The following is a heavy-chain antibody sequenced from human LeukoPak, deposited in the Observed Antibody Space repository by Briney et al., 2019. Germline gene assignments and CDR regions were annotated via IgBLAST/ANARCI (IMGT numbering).Heavy chain of an antibody. CDR1: GFTFSSYT. J-gene: IGHJ5*01. CDR2: ISSGSGYI. Sequence: PGGSLRLSCATSGFTFSSYTMSWVRQTPEKGLEWVSSISSGSGYIKYAGSVKGRFTISRDNAENSVFLQMSSLRVDDTALYSCVRGWFDFWGQGTPVTVSS. V-gene: IGHV3-21*01. CDR3: VRGWFDF.